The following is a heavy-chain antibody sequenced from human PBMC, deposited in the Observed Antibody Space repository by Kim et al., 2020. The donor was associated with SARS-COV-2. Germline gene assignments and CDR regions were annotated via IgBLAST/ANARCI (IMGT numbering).Heavy chain of an antibody. CDR3: ARGRGAGTDYYYYGMDV. Sequence: SETLSLTCAVYGGSFSGYYWSWIRQPPGKGLEWIGEINHSGSTNYNPSLKSRVTISVDTSKNQFSLKLSSVTAADTAVYYCARGRGAGTDYYYYGMDVWGQGTTVTVSS. V-gene: IGHV4-34*01. D-gene: IGHD6-19*01. CDR2: INHSGST. CDR1: GGSFSGYY. J-gene: IGHJ6*02.